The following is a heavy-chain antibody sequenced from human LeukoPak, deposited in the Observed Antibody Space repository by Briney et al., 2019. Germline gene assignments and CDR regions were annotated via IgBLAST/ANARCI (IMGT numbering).Heavy chain of an antibody. CDR3: AREETTSVNAFDI. Sequence: ASVKVSCKAFGYTFTSNYMHWVRQAPGQGPEWMGVISPSGGSTTYAQKFQGRVTLTRDMSTSTDYLELSSLRSEDTAVYYCAREETTSVNAFDIWGQGTMVTVSS. V-gene: IGHV1-46*01. J-gene: IGHJ3*02. CDR2: ISPSGGST. CDR1: GYTFTSNY. D-gene: IGHD2/OR15-2a*01.